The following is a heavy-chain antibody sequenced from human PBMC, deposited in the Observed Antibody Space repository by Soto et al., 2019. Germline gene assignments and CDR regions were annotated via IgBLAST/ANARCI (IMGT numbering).Heavy chain of an antibody. CDR3: ARGALGYCSGGSCYWGLGYYYGMDV. J-gene: IGHJ6*02. CDR1: GYTFTSYD. D-gene: IGHD2-15*01. V-gene: IGHV1-8*01. CDR2: MNPNSGNT. Sequence: GASVKVSCKASGYTFTSYDINWVRQATGQGLEWMGWMNPNSGNTGYAQKFQGRVTMTRNTSISTAYMELSSLRSEDTAVYYCARGALGYCSGGSCYWGLGYYYGMDVWGQGTTVTV.